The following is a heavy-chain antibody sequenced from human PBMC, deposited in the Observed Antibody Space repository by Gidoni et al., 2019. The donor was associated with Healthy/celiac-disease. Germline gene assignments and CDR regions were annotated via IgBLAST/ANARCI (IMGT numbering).Heavy chain of an antibody. Sequence: QVQLVESGGGVVQPGRSLRISCAASCFTFSSYGMHWVRQAPGKGLEWVAVISYDGSNYYYADSVKGRFTISRDNSKNTLYLQMNSLRAEDTAVYYCAKQARRGYSPYYYGMDVWGQGTTVTVSS. V-gene: IGHV3-30*18. J-gene: IGHJ6*02. D-gene: IGHD5-18*01. CDR2: ISYDGSNY. CDR3: AKQARRGYSPYYYGMDV. CDR1: CFTFSSYG.